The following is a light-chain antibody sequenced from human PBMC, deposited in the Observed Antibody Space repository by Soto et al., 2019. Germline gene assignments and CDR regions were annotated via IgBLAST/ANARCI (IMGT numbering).Light chain of an antibody. V-gene: IGLV2-23*01. Sequence: QSVLTQPASVSGSPGQSITISCTGTSSDVGSYNLVSWYQQHPGKAPKLMIYDGSKRPSGVSNRFSGSKSGNTASLTISGLHAEDEADYYCCSYAGSSTWVFGAGTKVTVL. J-gene: IGLJ3*02. CDR3: CSYAGSSTWV. CDR2: DGS. CDR1: SSDVGSYNL.